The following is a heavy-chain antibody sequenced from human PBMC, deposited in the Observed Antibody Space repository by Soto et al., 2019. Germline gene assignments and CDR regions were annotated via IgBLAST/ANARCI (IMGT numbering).Heavy chain of an antibody. CDR2: ISWNSGSI. D-gene: IGHD6-19*01. CDR3: VKDIPAQWLVSHFEY. V-gene: IGHV3-9*01. Sequence: EVQLVESGGGSVQPGRSLRLSCVASGFTFESYAMHWVRQVPGKGLEWVSGISWNSGSIGYEDSVKGRFTISRDNAQKSLYLEMNSLRVEDTAFYYCVKDIPAQWLVSHFEYWGQGALVTVSS. CDR1: GFTFESYA. J-gene: IGHJ4*02.